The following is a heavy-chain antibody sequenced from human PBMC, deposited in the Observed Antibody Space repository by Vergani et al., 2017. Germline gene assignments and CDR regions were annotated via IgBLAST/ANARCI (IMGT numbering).Heavy chain of an antibody. CDR1: GCTFGHFD. Sequence: QEQLLQSGGGVVQPGGSLRLSCIGSGCTFGHFDMHWVRQAPGKGLAWVAFIRYDGSNPQYIDSVKGRFTISRDNSKDTLFLQMNGLRPEDTGTYFCAKKGGSLYYYGVDVWVQGTTITVSS. V-gene: IGHV3-30*02. CDR3: AKKGGSLYYYGVDV. CDR2: IRYDGSNP. J-gene: IGHJ6*02. D-gene: IGHD1-26*01.